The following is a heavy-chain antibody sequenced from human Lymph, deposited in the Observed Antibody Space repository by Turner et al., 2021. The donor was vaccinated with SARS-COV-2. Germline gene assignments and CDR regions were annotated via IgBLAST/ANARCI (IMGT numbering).Heavy chain of an antibody. Sequence: QVQLVQPGAEVKTPGASVKVSCKASGYTFTGDYMHWGRQAPGQGIEWMGWINPNSGGTNYAQKFQGRVTMTRDTSISTAYMELSRLRSDDTAVYYCARDVERYNDFWSGYSGGYGLDVWGQGTTVTVSS. J-gene: IGHJ6*02. CDR3: ARDVERYNDFWSGYSGGYGLDV. CDR1: GYTFTGDY. CDR2: INPNSGGT. V-gene: IGHV1-2*02. D-gene: IGHD3-3*01.